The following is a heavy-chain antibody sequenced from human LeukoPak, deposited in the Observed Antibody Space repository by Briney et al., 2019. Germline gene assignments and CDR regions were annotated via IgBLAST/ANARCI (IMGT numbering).Heavy chain of an antibody. V-gene: IGHV3-30*04. CDR3: AREMEPWLVPLWY. CDR1: GFTFSSYA. J-gene: IGHJ4*02. Sequence: GGSLRLSCAASGFTFSSYAMHWVRQAPGKGLEWVAVISYDGSNKYYADSVKGRFTISRDNSKNTLYLQMNSLRAEDTAVYYCAREMEPWLVPLWYWGQGTLVTVSS. CDR2: ISYDGSNK. D-gene: IGHD6-19*01.